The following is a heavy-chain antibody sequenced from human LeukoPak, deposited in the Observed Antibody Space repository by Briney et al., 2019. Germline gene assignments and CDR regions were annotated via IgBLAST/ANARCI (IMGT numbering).Heavy chain of an antibody. Sequence: ASVKVSCKASGDSFYKYGVTWVRQAPGQGLEWMGWITVDNGNTEYSQKVQGRVTMTTDTSRSTVYMELRSLRSDDTAVYYCAGVRAGSSRDFDYWGQGTLSPSPQ. D-gene: IGHD3-10*01. V-gene: IGHV1-18*01. CDR2: ITVDNGNT. J-gene: IGHJ4*02. CDR3: AGVRAGSSRDFDY. CDR1: GDSFYKYG.